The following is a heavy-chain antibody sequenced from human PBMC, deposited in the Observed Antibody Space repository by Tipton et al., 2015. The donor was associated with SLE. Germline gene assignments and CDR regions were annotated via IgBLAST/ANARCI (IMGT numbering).Heavy chain of an antibody. CDR1: GGSFSAYY. Sequence: TLSLTCAVYGGSFSAYYWSWIRQPPGKGLEWIGDVNHSGSTDYHPSLKSRVTMSVDTSKNQFSLKLTSVTAADTALYYCARCTIFGVVRGSFDSWGQGTLVTVS. V-gene: IGHV4-34*01. J-gene: IGHJ4*02. D-gene: IGHD3-3*01. CDR2: VNHSGST. CDR3: ARCTIFGVVRGSFDS.